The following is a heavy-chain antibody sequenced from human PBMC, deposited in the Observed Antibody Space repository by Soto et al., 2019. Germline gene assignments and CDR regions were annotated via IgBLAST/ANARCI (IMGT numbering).Heavy chain of an antibody. CDR1: GFSLSTSGVG. CDR3: AHSEAAEGDYGNYYYYMDV. Sequence: SGPTLVNPTQTLTLTCTFSGFSLSTSGVGVGWIRQPPGKALEWLALIYWDDDKRYSPSLKSRLTITKDTSKNQVVLTMTNMDPVDTATYYCAHSEAAEGDYGNYYYYMDVWGKGTTVTVSS. CDR2: IYWDDDK. J-gene: IGHJ6*03. D-gene: IGHD4-17*01. V-gene: IGHV2-5*02.